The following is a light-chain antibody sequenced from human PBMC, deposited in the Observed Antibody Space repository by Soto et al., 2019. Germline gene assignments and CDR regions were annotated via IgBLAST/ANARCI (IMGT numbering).Light chain of an antibody. Sequence: DIQMTQSPSTLSASVGDRVTITCRASQSISSWLAWYRQKPGKAPKLLIYKASSLESGVPSRFSGSGSGTEFTLTISSLQPADFATYYCQQYNSYPWTFGQGTKVEIK. V-gene: IGKV1-5*03. CDR1: QSISSW. J-gene: IGKJ1*01. CDR2: KAS. CDR3: QQYNSYPWT.